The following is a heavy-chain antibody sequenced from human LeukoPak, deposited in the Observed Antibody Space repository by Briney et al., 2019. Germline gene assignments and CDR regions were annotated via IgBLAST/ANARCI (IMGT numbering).Heavy chain of an antibody. CDR3: ARDDPSGAFDI. Sequence: NPSETLSLTCTVSGGSISSYYWSWIRQPAGKGLEWIGRIYTSGSTNYNPSLKSRVTMSVDTSKNQFSLKLSSVTPEDTAVYYCARDDPSGAFDIWGQGTMVTVSS. V-gene: IGHV4-4*07. CDR2: IYTSGST. D-gene: IGHD1-26*01. CDR1: GGSISSYY. J-gene: IGHJ3*02.